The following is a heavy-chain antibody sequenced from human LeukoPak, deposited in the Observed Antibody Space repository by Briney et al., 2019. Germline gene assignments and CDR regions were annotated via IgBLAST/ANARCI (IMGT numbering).Heavy chain of an antibody. CDR2: IYYSGST. V-gene: IGHV4-30-4*08. J-gene: IGHJ5*02. D-gene: IGHD4-23*01. Sequence: SETLSLTCTVSGGSISSGDYYWSWIRQPQGKGLEWIGYIYYSGSTYYNPSLKSRVTISVDTSKNQFSLKLSSVTAADTAVYYCAAGEVVTQFDPWGQGTLVTVSS. CDR3: AAGEVVTQFDP. CDR1: GGSISSGDYY.